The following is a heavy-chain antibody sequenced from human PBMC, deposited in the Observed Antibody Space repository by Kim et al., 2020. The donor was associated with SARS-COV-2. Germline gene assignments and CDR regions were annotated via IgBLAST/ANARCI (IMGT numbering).Heavy chain of an antibody. J-gene: IGHJ6*02. V-gene: IGHV3-11*05. D-gene: IGHD4-17*01. Sequence: GRFTISRDNAKNSLYLQMNSLSAEDTAVYYCARDSTVTTTGAGYYYSYGMDVWGQGTTVTVSS. CDR3: ARDSTVTTTGAGYYYSYGMDV.